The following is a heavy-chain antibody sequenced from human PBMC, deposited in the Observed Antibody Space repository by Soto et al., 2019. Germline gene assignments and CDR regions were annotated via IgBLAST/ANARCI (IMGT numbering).Heavy chain of an antibody. V-gene: IGHV3-48*02. CDR1: GFRFSDYG. CDR3: ARDWNYYFFDY. CDR2: ISSSSITI. D-gene: IGHD1-7*01. J-gene: IGHJ4*02. Sequence: EVQLMESGGALVQPGGSLRLSCAASGFRFSDYGMNWVRQAPGKGLEWVSYISSSSITIYYADSVKGRFTISRDTAKNSLYLQMNSLSDGDTAVYFCARDWNYYFFDYWGQGTLVTVSS.